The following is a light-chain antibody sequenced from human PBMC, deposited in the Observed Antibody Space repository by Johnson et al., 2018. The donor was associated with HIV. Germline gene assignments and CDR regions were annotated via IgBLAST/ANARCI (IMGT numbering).Light chain of an antibody. CDR3: GTWDSSLSAYV. CDR1: SSNIGNNY. J-gene: IGLJ1*01. Sequence: QSVLTQPPSVSAAPGQKVTISCSRSSSNIGNNYVSWYQQLPGTAPKLLIYDNNKRPSGIPDRFSGSKSGTSATLGITGLQSGAEADYYCGTWDSSLSAYVFGTGTKVTVL. CDR2: DNN. V-gene: IGLV1-51*01.